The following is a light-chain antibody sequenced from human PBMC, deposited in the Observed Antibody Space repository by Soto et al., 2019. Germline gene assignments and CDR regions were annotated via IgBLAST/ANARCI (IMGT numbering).Light chain of an antibody. Sequence: EIVLTQSPATLSLSPGERASLSCSTTQSVSSCLAWYQQKPGQAPRLLIHDASTRATVIPARFSGSGSATDFTLTISGLEPEDFAVYYCQERSNWPLTFGGGTKVELK. J-gene: IGKJ4*01. CDR2: DAS. V-gene: IGKV3-11*01. CDR3: QERSNWPLT. CDR1: QSVSSC.